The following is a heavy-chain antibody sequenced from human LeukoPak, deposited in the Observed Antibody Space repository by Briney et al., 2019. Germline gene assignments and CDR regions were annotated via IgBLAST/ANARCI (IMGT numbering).Heavy chain of an antibody. CDR1: GFTFSSYG. D-gene: IGHD3/OR15-3a*01. Sequence: GGSLRLSCAASGFTFSSYGMTSVRQAAGKGLEWVANIQTDGSEKYYVDSVKGRFAISRDNAKNSLFLQMNSLRAEDTALYYCARHGLYCFDCWGQGTLVTVSS. CDR3: ARHGLYCFDC. V-gene: IGHV3-7*01. CDR2: IQTDGSEK. J-gene: IGHJ4*02.